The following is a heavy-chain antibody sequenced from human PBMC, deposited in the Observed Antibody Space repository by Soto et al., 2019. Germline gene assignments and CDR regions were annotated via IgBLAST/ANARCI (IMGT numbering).Heavy chain of an antibody. J-gene: IGHJ6*04. Sequence: PSETLSLTCTVSGGSISSYYWSWIRQPAGKGLEWIGRIYTSGSTNYNPSLKSRVTMSVDTSKNQFSLKLSSVTAADTAVYYCARGFPDYVFCSGIWVPHYCMDVWGKGTTVTVAS. CDR3: ARGFPDYVFCSGIWVPHYCMDV. CDR2: IYTSGST. V-gene: IGHV4-4*07. D-gene: IGHD3-3*01. CDR1: GGSISSYY.